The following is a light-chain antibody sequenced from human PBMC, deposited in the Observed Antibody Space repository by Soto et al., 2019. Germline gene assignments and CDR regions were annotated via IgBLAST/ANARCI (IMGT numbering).Light chain of an antibody. Sequence: QSVLTQPPSASGTPGQRVTISCSGSSSNIESNTVNWYQQLPGTAPKLLIYSINQRPSGVPDRFSGSKSGTSASLAISGLQSEDEADYYCAAWDDSLKGWVFGGGTKVTVL. V-gene: IGLV1-44*01. CDR2: SIN. CDR3: AAWDDSLKGWV. J-gene: IGLJ3*02. CDR1: SSNIESNT.